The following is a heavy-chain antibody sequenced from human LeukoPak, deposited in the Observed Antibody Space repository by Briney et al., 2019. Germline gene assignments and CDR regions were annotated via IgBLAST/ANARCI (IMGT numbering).Heavy chain of an antibody. CDR1: GDSISSHSHF. D-gene: IGHD2/OR15-2a*01. J-gene: IGHJ5*02. CDR3: ARVVGSTSWFDT. Sequence: SQTLSLTCTVSGDSISSHSHFWSWVRQVPGKGLEWIGYMYYSGRTNYNPSLDSRLTISVDTSKNQFSLKLTSVTAADTALYYCARVVGSTSWFDTWGQGILVTVSS. V-gene: IGHV4-31*03. CDR2: MYYSGRT.